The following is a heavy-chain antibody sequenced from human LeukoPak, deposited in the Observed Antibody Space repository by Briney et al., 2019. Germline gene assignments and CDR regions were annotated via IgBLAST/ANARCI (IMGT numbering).Heavy chain of an antibody. D-gene: IGHD1-26*01. J-gene: IGHJ5*02. Sequence: SETLSLTCTVSGGSISSSSYYWGWIRQHPGKGLEWIGYIYYSGSTYYNPSLKSRVTISVDTSKNQFSLKLSSVTAADTAVYYCAREITSGVTWFDPWGQGTLVTVS. V-gene: IGHV4-31*03. CDR1: GGSISSSSYY. CDR3: AREITSGVTWFDP. CDR2: IYYSGST.